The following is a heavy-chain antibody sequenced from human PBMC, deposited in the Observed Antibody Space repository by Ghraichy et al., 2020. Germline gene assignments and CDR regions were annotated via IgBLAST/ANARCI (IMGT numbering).Heavy chain of an antibody. V-gene: IGHV2-5*02. Sequence: SGPTLVKPTQTLTLTCTFSGFLLSTSGVGVGWIRQPPGKALEWLALIYWDDDKRYSPSLKSRLTITKDTSKNQVFLTMTNMDPVDTATYYCAHRERFCGGGGCSKADFDYWGQGTLVTVSS. CDR3: AHRERFCGGGGCSKADFDY. D-gene: IGHD2-15*01. CDR1: GFLLSTSGVG. CDR2: IYWDDDK. J-gene: IGHJ4*02.